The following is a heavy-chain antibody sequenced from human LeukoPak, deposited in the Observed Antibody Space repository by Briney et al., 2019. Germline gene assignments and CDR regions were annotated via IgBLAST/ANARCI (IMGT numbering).Heavy chain of an antibody. V-gene: IGHV4-61*02. D-gene: IGHD6-25*01. CDR3: ARAPARTYIAAKGYFDY. CDR2: IYTSGYT. Sequence: PSQTLSLTCTVSGASISSGSYYWSWIRQPAGKGLEWIGRIYTSGYTNYNPSLKSRVTISVDTSKNQFSLKLSSVTAADTAVYYCARAPARTYIAAKGYFDYWGQGTLVTVSS. CDR1: GASISSGSYY. J-gene: IGHJ4*02.